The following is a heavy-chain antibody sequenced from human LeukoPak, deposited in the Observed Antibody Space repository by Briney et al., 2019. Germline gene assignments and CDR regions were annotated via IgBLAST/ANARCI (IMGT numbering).Heavy chain of an antibody. CDR1: GYTFTNYD. J-gene: IGHJ6*02. CDR3: ARDYGYYYYIMDV. D-gene: IGHD3-10*01. CDR2: MNPNTGYT. Sequence: ASVKVSCKASGYTFTNYDINWVRQAPGQGLEWMGWMNPNTGYTGSALKFQDRIIMTRDTSISTAYMELTSLRSEDTAVYYCARDYGYYYYIMDVWGQGTTVTVSS. V-gene: IGHV1-8*01.